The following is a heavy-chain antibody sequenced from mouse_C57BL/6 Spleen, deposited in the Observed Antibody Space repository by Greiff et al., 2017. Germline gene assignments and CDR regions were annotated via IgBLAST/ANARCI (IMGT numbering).Heavy chain of an antibody. V-gene: IGHV1-52*01. CDR1: GYTFTSYW. CDR3: ARGVYYGSSFHY. Sequence: QVQLQQPGAELVRPGSSVKLSCKASGYTFTSYWMHWVKQRPIQGLEWIGNIDPSDSETHYNQKFKDKATLTVDKSASTAYMQLSRLTSEDSAVYYCARGVYYGSSFHYWGQGTTLTVSS. CDR2: IDPSDSET. D-gene: IGHD1-1*01. J-gene: IGHJ2*01.